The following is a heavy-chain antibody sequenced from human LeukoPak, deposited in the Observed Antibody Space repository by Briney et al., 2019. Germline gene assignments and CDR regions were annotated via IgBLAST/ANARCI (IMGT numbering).Heavy chain of an antibody. CDR2: IYYSGST. Sequence: SETLSLTCTVSGGSISSSSYYWGWIRQPPGKGLEWIGSIYYSGSTYYNPSLKSRVTISVDTSKNQFSLKLSSVTAADTAVYYCARVFPPNDSSGYYGAFDNWGQGTMVTVSS. J-gene: IGHJ3*02. CDR1: GGSISSSSYY. D-gene: IGHD3-22*01. V-gene: IGHV4-39*07. CDR3: ARVFPPNDSSGYYGAFDN.